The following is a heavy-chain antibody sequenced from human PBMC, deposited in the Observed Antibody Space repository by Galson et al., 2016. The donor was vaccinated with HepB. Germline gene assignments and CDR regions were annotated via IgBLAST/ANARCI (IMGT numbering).Heavy chain of an antibody. CDR1: GLTFSRYG. V-gene: IGHV3-30*18. D-gene: IGHD1-14*01. Sequence: SLRLSCAASGLTFSRYGMHWVRQAPCKGLEWVAVISYDGSNKYYADSLKGRFSISRDNSKNTLYLQMNSLRAEDTAVYYCAKEFAVFSFTENQTIDYWGQGTLVTVSS. CDR3: AKEFAVFSFTENQTIDY. J-gene: IGHJ4*02. CDR2: ISYDGSNK.